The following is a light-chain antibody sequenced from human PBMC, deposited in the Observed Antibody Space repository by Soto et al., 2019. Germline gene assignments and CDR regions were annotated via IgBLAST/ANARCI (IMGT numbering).Light chain of an antibody. CDR2: DAS. CDR3: QQYNYLYT. Sequence: DMQMTQSPSTLSASVRDRVTITCRASQTINRWLAWYQVKPGKAPRLLIYDASTLQIGVPSRFSGSGSGTEFTLTISSLQPDDFATYYCQQYNYLYTFGQGTKLEIK. V-gene: IGKV1-5*01. J-gene: IGKJ2*01. CDR1: QTINRW.